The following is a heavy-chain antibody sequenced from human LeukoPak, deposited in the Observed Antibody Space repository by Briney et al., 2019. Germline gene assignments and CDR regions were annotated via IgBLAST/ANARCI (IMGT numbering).Heavy chain of an antibody. CDR2: INPNSGGT. CDR1: GYTFTGYY. V-gene: IGHV1-2*02. D-gene: IGHD3-10*01. J-gene: IGHJ4*02. CDR3: ARGYGSGSYYVVHGD. Sequence: GASVKVSCKXSGYTFTGYYMHWVRQAPGQGLEWMGWINPNSGGTNYAQKFQGRVTMTRDTSISTAYMELSRLRSDDTAVYYCARGYGSGSYYVVHGDWGQGTLVTVSS.